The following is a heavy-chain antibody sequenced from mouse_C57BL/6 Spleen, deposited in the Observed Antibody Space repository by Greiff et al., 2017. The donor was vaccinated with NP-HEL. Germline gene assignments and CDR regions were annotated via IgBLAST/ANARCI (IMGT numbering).Heavy chain of an antibody. CDR2: IYPGSGST. CDR3: AREERGSITTVLDY. J-gene: IGHJ2*01. Sequence: VQLQQPGAELVKPGASVKMSCKASGYTFTSYWITWVKQRPGQGLEWIGDIYPGSGSTNYNEKFKSKATLTVDTSSSTAYMQLSSLTSEDSAVYYCAREERGSITTVLDYWGQGTTLTVSS. CDR1: GYTFTSYW. D-gene: IGHD1-1*01. V-gene: IGHV1-55*01.